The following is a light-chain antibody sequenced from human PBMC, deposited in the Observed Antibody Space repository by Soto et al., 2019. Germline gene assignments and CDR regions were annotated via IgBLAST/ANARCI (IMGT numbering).Light chain of an antibody. V-gene: IGKV3-15*01. Sequence: DIVMTQSPATLSVSPGERATLSCRASQSVRSSLAWYQQKPGQAPRLLIYGASTRATGIPARFSGSGSGTEFTLTIGSLQSEDFAVYYCQQYNNWPGLAFGGGTKVEIK. CDR3: QQYNNWPGLA. CDR2: GAS. CDR1: QSVRSS. J-gene: IGKJ4*01.